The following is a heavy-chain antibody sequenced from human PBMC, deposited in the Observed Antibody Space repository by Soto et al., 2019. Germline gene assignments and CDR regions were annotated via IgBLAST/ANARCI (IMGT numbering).Heavy chain of an antibody. CDR3: ARVPCVDNSSRNCFDY. CDR1: GGSISSSSYY. D-gene: IGHD6-13*01. Sequence: QLQLQESGPGLVKPSETLSLTCTVSGGSISSSSYYWGWIRQPPGKVLEWIGSIYYSGSTYYNPSLKSRVTISVDTSKNQFSLKLSSVTAADTAVYYCARVPCVDNSSRNCFDYWGQGTLVTVSS. V-gene: IGHV4-39*01. J-gene: IGHJ4*02. CDR2: IYYSGST.